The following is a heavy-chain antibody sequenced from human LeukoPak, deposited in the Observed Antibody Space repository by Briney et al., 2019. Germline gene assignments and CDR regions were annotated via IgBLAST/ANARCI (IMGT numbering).Heavy chain of an antibody. J-gene: IGHJ6*02. V-gene: IGHV4-39*01. CDR1: GGSLSSSSYY. CDR2: IYYSGST. CDR3: ARGQNGMDV. Sequence: SETLSLTCTVSGGSLSSSSYYWGWIRQPPGTGLEWIGSIYYSGSTYYDPSLKSRVTISVDTSKNQFSLKLSSVTAADTAVYYCARGQNGMDVWGQGTTVTVSS. D-gene: IGHD2/OR15-2a*01.